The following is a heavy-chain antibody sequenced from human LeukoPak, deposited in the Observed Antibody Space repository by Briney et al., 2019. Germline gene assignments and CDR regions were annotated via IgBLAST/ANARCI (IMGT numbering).Heavy chain of an antibody. CDR2: ISGGSTNT. CDR1: GFTFSSYA. CDR3: AKNSATRFTVTSDY. D-gene: IGHD4-17*01. V-gene: IGHV3-23*01. J-gene: IGHJ4*02. Sequence: GGSLRLSCTASGFTFSSYAMNWVRQAPGKGLEWVSAISGGSTNTYYADSVKGRFTISRDNSKNTLFLQMNSLRAEDTAVYYCAKNSATRFTVTSDYWGQGTLVTVSS.